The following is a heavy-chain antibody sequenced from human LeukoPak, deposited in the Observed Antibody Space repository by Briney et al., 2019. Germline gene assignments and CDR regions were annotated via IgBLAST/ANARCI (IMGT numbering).Heavy chain of an antibody. CDR2: IYYSGST. D-gene: IGHD5-18*01. Sequence: SETLSLTCTVSGGSISSGDYYWSWIRQPPGKGLEWIGYIYYSGSTYYNPSLKSRVTISVDTSKNQFSLKLSSVTAADTAVYYCARRTDTAMAITDAFDIWGQGTMVTVSS. J-gene: IGHJ3*02. V-gene: IGHV4-30-4*01. CDR3: ARRTDTAMAITDAFDI. CDR1: GGSISSGDYY.